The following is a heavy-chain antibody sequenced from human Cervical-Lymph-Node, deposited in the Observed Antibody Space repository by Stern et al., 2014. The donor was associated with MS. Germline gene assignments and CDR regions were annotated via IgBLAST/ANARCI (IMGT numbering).Heavy chain of an antibody. CDR1: GVSVSSKNYF. CDR3: ARLNGYSSSWYEEDSFDY. D-gene: IGHD6-13*01. Sequence: QLQLQESGPGLLKPPGTLSLTCTVFGVSVSSKNYFWGWIRQPPGKGLEWIGHFYYSGTNYNRQSVRGRVSISVDTSKTQSSLSLTSVAAADTAVYYCARLNGYSSSWYEEDSFDYWGPGTLVTVSS. CDR2: FYYSGTN. V-gene: IGHV4-39*01. J-gene: IGHJ4*02.